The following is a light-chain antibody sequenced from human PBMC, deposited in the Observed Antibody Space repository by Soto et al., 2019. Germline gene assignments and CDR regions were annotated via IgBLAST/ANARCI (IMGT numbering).Light chain of an antibody. CDR1: QSVSSNY. CDR3: QQYGTSWWT. Sequence: EIVLTQSPGTLSLSPGERATLSCRTSQSVSSNYIAWYQQKPGQAPRLLIYGASSRATGIPDRFSGSGSGTDFTLTSSRLEPEDFAVYHCQQYGTSWWTFGQGTKVEIK. J-gene: IGKJ1*01. V-gene: IGKV3-20*01. CDR2: GAS.